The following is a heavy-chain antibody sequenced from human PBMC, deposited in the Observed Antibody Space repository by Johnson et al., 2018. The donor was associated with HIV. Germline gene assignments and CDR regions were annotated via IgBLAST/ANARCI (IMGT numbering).Heavy chain of an antibody. CDR2: IYSGGST. CDR1: GFTVSSNY. Sequence: VQLVESGGGLIPPGGSLRLSCAASGFTVSSNYMSWVRQAPGKGLEWVSVIYSGGSTYYADSLTGRFTISSANSKNTLYLQMKSLRAEDTAVYYCAREVAGDYGDSPGAFDIWGQGTMVTVSS. D-gene: IGHD4-17*01. V-gene: IGHV3-53*01. J-gene: IGHJ3*02. CDR3: AREVAGDYGDSPGAFDI.